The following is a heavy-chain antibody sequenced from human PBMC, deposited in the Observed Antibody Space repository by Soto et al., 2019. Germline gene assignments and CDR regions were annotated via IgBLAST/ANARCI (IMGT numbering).Heavy chain of an antibody. Sequence: EVQLVESGGGLVQPGGSLRLSCVASGFTFSDHYMDWARQAPGKGLEWVGRTRNKANSYTTEYAASVKGRFTISRDDSKNSLYLQMNSLKTEDTAVYYCVRVRGGDTYHFDYWGQGTLVTVSS. CDR1: GFTFSDHY. V-gene: IGHV3-72*01. CDR2: TRNKANSYTT. J-gene: IGHJ4*02. CDR3: VRVRGGDTYHFDY. D-gene: IGHD3-10*01.